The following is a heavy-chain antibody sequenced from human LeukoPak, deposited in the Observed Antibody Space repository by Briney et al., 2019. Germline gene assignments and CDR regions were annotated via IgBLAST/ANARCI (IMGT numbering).Heavy chain of an antibody. CDR1: GFTFSSYR. D-gene: IGHD2-15*01. CDR3: ARRYCSGGTCYLDY. J-gene: IGHJ4*02. Sequence: GGSLRLSCAASGFTFSSYRMHWVRQAPGKGLVWVSRINSDETYTSFADSVKGRFTISRDNAKNTLYLQMNSLRAEDTAVYYCARRYCSGGTCYLDYWGQGTLVTVSS. CDR2: INSDETYT. V-gene: IGHV3-74*01.